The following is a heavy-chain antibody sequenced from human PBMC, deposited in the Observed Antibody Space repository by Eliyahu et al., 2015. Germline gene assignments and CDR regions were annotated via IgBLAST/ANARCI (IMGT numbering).Heavy chain of an antibody. CDR2: IHSSGSI. CDR1: GGSISGYY. CDR3: AKFRAFPNNWFDP. Sequence: QVQLQESGPGLVKPSETLSLTCTVXGGSISGYYWTWIRQPPGKKLEWIGYIHSSGSIAYNPSLKSRVTISVDTSKNHFSLRVSSLTAADTAMYYCAKFRAFPNNWFDPWGQGTLVTVSS. V-gene: IGHV4-59*01. J-gene: IGHJ5*02. D-gene: IGHD2-21*01.